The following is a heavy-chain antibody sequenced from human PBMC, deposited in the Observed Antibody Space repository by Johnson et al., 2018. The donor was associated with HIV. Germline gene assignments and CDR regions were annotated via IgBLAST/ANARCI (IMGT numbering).Heavy chain of an antibody. Sequence: QVQLVESGGGLVKPGGSLRLSCAASGFTFSDYYMSWIRQAPGKGLAWVAVISYDGNNKYYADSVKGRFPISRDNSKNTLYLQVNSLRPEDTAMYFCVRRFYDSSAFDVWGKGHWSPSLQ. J-gene: IGHJ3*01. CDR1: GFTFSDYY. V-gene: IGHV3-30*03. CDR3: VRRFYDSSAFDV. CDR2: ISYDGNNK. D-gene: IGHD3-22*01.